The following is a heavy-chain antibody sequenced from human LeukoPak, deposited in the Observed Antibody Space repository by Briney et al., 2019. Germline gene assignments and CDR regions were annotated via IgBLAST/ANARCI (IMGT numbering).Heavy chain of an antibody. V-gene: IGHV3-30*18. D-gene: IGHD6-13*01. CDR1: GFTFSSYG. Sequence: QPGRSLRLSCAASGFTFSSYGMHWVRQAPGKGLEWVAGIGYDGSNKYYADSVKGRFTISRDNSKNTLYLQMNSLRAEDTAVYYCAKDHSSRASLYYFDYWGQGTLVTVSS. CDR2: IGYDGSNK. CDR3: AKDHSSRASLYYFDY. J-gene: IGHJ4*02.